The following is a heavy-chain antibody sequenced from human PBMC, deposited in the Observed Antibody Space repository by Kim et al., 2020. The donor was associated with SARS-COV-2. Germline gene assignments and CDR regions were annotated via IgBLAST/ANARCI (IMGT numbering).Heavy chain of an antibody. CDR2: INHSGST. V-gene: IGHV4-34*01. CDR1: GGSFSGYY. Sequence: SETLSLTCAVYGGSFSGYYWSWIRQPPGKGLEWIGEINHSGSTNYNPSLKSRVTISVDTSKNQFSLKLSSVTAADTAAYYCARDRRICIDYWGQGTLVTV. CDR3: ARDRRICIDY. J-gene: IGHJ4*02.